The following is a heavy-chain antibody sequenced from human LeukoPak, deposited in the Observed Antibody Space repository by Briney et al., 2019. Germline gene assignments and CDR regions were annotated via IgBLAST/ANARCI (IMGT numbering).Heavy chain of an antibody. V-gene: IGHV3-48*02. J-gene: IGHJ4*02. CDR3: ASSGSYRFDY. CDR1: GFTFSTYA. Sequence: GGSLGLSCAASGFTFSTYAMSWVRQAPGKGLEWVSHITASGTAMFYADSVKGRFTISRDNAKNSLYLQMNSLRDEDTAVYYCASSGSYRFDYWGQGTLVTVFS. CDR2: ITASGTAM. D-gene: IGHD1-26*01.